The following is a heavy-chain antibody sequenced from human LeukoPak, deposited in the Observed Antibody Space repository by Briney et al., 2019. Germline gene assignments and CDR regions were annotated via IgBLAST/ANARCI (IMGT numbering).Heavy chain of an antibody. Sequence: SETLSLTCAVSGYSISSGYYWGWIRQPPGKGLEWIGSIYHSGSTYYNPSLKSRVTISVDTSKNQFSLKLSSMTAADTAVYYCASDSPYGGSSFDYWGQGTLVTVSS. CDR1: GYSISSGYY. J-gene: IGHJ4*02. V-gene: IGHV4-38-2*01. CDR3: ASDSPYGGSSFDY. CDR2: IYHSGST. D-gene: IGHD4-23*01.